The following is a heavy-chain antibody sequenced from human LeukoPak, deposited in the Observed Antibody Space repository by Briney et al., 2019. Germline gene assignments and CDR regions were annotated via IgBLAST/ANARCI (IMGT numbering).Heavy chain of an antibody. D-gene: IGHD2/OR15-2a*01. CDR3: ARALFPPLDY. J-gene: IGHJ4*02. V-gene: IGHV3-48*03. CDR2: ISSSGSTI. CDR1: GFTFSSYE. Sequence: GXSLRLSCAASGFTFSSYEMNWVRQAPGKGLEWVSYISSSGSTIYYADSVKGRFTISRDNAKNSLYLQMNSLRAEDTAVYYCARALFPPLDYWGQGTLVTVSS.